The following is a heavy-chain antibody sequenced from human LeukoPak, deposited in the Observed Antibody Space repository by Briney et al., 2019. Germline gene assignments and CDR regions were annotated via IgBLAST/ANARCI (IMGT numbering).Heavy chain of an antibody. Sequence: SETLSLTCAVSGGSISSGGYSWSWIRQPPGKGLEWIGYIYHSGSTYYNPSLKSRVTISVDRSKNQFSLKLSSVTAADTAVYYCARVIDGDYVVDYWGQGTLVTVSS. CDR2: IYHSGST. D-gene: IGHD4-17*01. V-gene: IGHV4-30-2*01. J-gene: IGHJ4*02. CDR3: ARVIDGDYVVDY. CDR1: GGSISSGGYS.